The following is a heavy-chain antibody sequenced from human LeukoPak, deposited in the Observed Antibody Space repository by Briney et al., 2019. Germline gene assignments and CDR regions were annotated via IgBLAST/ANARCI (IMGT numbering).Heavy chain of an antibody. V-gene: IGHV3-23*01. CDR2: ISSSGGST. Sequence: GGSLRLSCSASGFIFSAYTMYWVRQAPGKGLEWVSGISSSGGSTYYADSVKGRFTISRDTSKNTLYLQMNSLRAEDTAVYYCASGSTGWYGGFDYWGQGTLVTVSS. CDR1: GFIFSAYT. J-gene: IGHJ4*02. CDR3: ASGSTGWYGGFDY. D-gene: IGHD6-19*01.